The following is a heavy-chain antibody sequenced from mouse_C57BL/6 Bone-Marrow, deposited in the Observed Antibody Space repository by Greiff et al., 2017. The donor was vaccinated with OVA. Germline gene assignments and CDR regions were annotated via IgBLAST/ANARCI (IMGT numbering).Heavy chain of an antibody. V-gene: IGHV1-18*01. Sequence: EVKLQESGPELVKPGASVKIPCKASGYTFTDYNMDWVKQSHGKSLEWIGDINPNNGGTIYNQKFKGKATLTVDKSSSTAYMELRSLTSEDTAVYYCARGYYGSSAGYYAMDYWGQGTSVTVSS. D-gene: IGHD1-1*01. CDR3: ARGYYGSSAGYYAMDY. J-gene: IGHJ4*01. CDR2: INPNNGGT. CDR1: GYTFTDYN.